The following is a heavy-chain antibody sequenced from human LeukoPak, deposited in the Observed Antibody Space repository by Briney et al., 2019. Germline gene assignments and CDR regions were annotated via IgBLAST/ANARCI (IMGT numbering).Heavy chain of an antibody. CDR2: ISYDGSNK. J-gene: IGHJ6*02. Sequence: GGSLRLSCAASGFTFSSYAMHWVRQAPGKGLEWVAVISYDGSNKYYADSVKGRLTISRDNSKNTLYLQMNSLRAEDTAVYYCAKMFHYYDSSGYWDYYYGMDVWGQGTTVTVSS. D-gene: IGHD3-22*01. CDR1: GFTFSSYA. V-gene: IGHV3-30-3*02. CDR3: AKMFHYYDSSGYWDYYYGMDV.